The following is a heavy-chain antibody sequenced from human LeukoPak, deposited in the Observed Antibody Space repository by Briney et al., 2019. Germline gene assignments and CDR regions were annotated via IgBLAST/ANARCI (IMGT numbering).Heavy chain of an antibody. CDR1: GYTFTGYY. V-gene: IGHV1-2*02. J-gene: IGHJ6*02. CDR2: INPNSGGT. Sequence: ASVMVSCKASGYTFTGYYMHWVRQAPGQGLEWMGWINPNSGGTNYAQKFQGRVTMTRDTSISTAYMELSRLRSDDTAVYYCARGVPRLYGMDVWGQGTTVTVSS. CDR3: ARGVPRLYGMDV. D-gene: IGHD4-11*01.